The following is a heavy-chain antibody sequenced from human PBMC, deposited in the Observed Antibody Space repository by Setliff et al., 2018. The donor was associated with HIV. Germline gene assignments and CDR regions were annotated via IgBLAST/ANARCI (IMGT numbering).Heavy chain of an antibody. D-gene: IGHD6-13*01. Sequence: PSETLSLPCTVSGGSISSNSYYWGWFRPPPGQGLEWIGSIYYSGSTYYTPSRKSRVTISVDTSQNQFSLKLNSVTAADTAVYYCARRGIAAAGSDSWGQGTLGTV. V-gene: IGHV4-39*01. J-gene: IGHJ4*02. CDR3: ARRGIAAAGSDS. CDR1: GGSISSNSYY. CDR2: IYYSGST.